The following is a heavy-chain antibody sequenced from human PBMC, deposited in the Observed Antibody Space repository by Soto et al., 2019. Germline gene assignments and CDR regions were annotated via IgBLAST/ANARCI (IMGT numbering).Heavy chain of an antibody. V-gene: IGHV1-69*08. CDR2: IIPILGIA. J-gene: IGHJ4*02. CDR3: ARDSPTTGYSSRSMGY. CDR1: GGTFSSYT. D-gene: IGHD6-13*01. Sequence: QVQLVQSGAEVKKPGSSVKVSCKASGGTFSSYTISWVRQAPGQGLEWMGRIIPILGIANYAQKFQGRVTSTXAKXTXIAYRELSSLRSEDTAVYYCARDSPTTGYSSRSMGYWGQGTLVTVSS.